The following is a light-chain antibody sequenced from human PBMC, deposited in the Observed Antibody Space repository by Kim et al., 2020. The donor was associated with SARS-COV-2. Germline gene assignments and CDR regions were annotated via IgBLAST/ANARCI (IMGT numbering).Light chain of an antibody. Sequence: EIVMTQSPATLSVSPGKRATLSCRASHSVNSNLAWYQQRPGQAPRLLIYGASTRATGVPARFSGSRSGTEFSLTISSLQSEDFAVYYCHQYNNWPETFGQGTKVDIK. V-gene: IGKV3-15*01. CDR3: HQYNNWPET. CDR1: HSVNSN. CDR2: GAS. J-gene: IGKJ1*01.